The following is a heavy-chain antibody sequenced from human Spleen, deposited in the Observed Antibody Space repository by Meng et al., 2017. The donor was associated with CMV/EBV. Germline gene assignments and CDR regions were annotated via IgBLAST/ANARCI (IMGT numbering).Heavy chain of an antibody. CDR2: ISGNGDYT. Sequence: GALKISCAASGFSFSSYSMNWVRQAPGKGLEWVSSISGNGDYTYYANSVKGRFTISRDNAKNSLYLQMNSLGAEDTAVYYCARPQESPRVWGQGTTVTVSS. D-gene: IGHD3-10*01. J-gene: IGHJ6*02. CDR3: ARPQESPRV. V-gene: IGHV3-21*01. CDR1: GFSFSSYS.